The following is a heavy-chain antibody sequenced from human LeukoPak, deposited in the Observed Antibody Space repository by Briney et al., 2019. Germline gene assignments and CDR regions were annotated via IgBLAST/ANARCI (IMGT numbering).Heavy chain of an antibody. D-gene: IGHD3-3*01. CDR2: ISGSGSNI. V-gene: IGHV3-48*03. J-gene: IGHJ4*02. CDR3: ARGLRNTILGGDYY. Sequence: PGGSLRLSCAVSGFTFSSYDMKWVRQAPGKGLEWVSHISGSGSNICYADSVKGRFTISRDNAKNSLYLQMNSLRAEDTAVYYCARGLRNTILGGDYYWGQGTLVTVSS. CDR1: GFTFSSYD.